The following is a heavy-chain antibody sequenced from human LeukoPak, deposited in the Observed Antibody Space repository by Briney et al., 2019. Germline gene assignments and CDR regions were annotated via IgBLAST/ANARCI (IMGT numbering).Heavy chain of an antibody. J-gene: IGHJ3*02. CDR2: ISVYNGNT. V-gene: IGHV1-18*01. CDR3: ARHRLHRIYYDTTGYYHDACDI. CDR1: GYTFTNYG. D-gene: IGHD3-22*01. Sequence: ASVKVSCKASGYTFTNYGISWVRQAPGQGLEGLGWISVYNGNTNYAQKLQGRVTMTTDTSTSTAYMELRSLRSDDTAVYFCARHRLHRIYYDTTGYYHDACDIWGQGTMVTVSS.